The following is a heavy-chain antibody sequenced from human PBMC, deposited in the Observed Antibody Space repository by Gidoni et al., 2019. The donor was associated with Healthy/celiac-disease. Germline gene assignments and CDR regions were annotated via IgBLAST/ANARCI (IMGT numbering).Heavy chain of an antibody. CDR3: ARSPAPLRNFDPAGAFDI. Sequence: QVQLVQSGAEVKKPGASVKVSCKASGYTFTSYAMHWVRQAPGQRLEWMGWINAGNGNTKYSQKFQGRVTITRDTSASTAYMELSSLRSEDTAVYYCARSPAPLRNFDPAGAFDIWGQGTMVTVSS. D-gene: IGHD3-9*01. CDR1: GYTFTSYA. V-gene: IGHV1-3*01. CDR2: INAGNGNT. J-gene: IGHJ3*02.